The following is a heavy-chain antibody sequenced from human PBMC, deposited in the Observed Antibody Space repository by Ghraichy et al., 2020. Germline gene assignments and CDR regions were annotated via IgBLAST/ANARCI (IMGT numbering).Heavy chain of an antibody. CDR2: ISAYNGNT. CDR3: ARETHYDFWSEANNWFDP. D-gene: IGHD3-3*01. CDR1: GYTFTSYG. J-gene: IGHJ5*02. V-gene: IGHV1-18*04. Sequence: ASVKVSCKASGYTFTSYGISWVRQAPGQGLEWMGWISAYNGNTNYAQKLQGRVTMTTDTSTSTAYMELRSLRSDDTAVYYCARETHYDFWSEANNWFDPWGQGTLVTVSS.